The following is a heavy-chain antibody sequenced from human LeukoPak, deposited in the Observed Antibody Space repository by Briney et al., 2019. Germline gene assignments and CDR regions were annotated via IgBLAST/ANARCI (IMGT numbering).Heavy chain of an antibody. V-gene: IGHV4-4*09. CDR1: GGSMSPYY. J-gene: IGHJ4*02. Sequence: SETLSLTCTVSGGSMSPYYWSWIRQTPGKGLEWIGYTFTSGGTNYNPSLMSRVTISVDTSKNQFSLKLISVTAADTAVYYCARHQHQLVTGYDYWGQGTLVTVSS. D-gene: IGHD6-13*01. CDR2: TFTSGGT. CDR3: ARHQHQLVTGYDY.